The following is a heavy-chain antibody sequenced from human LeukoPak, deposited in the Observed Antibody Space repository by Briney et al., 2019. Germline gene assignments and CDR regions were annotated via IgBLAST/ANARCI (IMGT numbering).Heavy chain of an antibody. Sequence: PGGSLRLSCAASGFIFSSYAMSWVRQAPGKGLEWVAAISGSGGSTYYADSVTGRFTISRDNSKNTLYLQMNSLRAEDTAVYYCATTPLWFGELPDDYWGQGTLVTVSS. CDR2: ISGSGGST. CDR1: GFIFSSYA. D-gene: IGHD3-10*01. CDR3: ATTPLWFGELPDDY. J-gene: IGHJ4*02. V-gene: IGHV3-23*01.